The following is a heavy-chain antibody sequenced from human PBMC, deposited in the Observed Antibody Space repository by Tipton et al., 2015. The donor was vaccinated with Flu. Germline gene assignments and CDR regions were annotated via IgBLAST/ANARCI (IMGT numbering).Heavy chain of an antibody. J-gene: IGHJ4*02. Sequence: QSGAEVKKPGASVRVSCKASGYIFITYYIHWVRQAPGQGLEWMGMINPSGGSTSYAQKFQGRVTMTRDTSTSTVYMELSSLRSEDTAVYFCAGTVGSGFDHWGQGSLVTVSS. CDR1: GYIFITYY. CDR2: INPSGGST. V-gene: IGHV1-46*01. D-gene: IGHD3-10*01. CDR3: AGTVGSGFDH.